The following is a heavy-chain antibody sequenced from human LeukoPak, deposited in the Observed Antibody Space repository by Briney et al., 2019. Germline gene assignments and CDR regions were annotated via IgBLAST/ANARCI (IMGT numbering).Heavy chain of an antibody. D-gene: IGHD6-19*01. CDR3: ARVPRPVAAPDDY. J-gene: IGHJ4*02. Sequence: GGSLRLSCAASGFTFSDYYMSWIRQAPGKGLEWVSYISSSSSYTNYADSVKGRFTISRDNTKNSLYLQMNSLRAEDTAVYYCARVPRPVAAPDDYWGQGTLVTVSS. V-gene: IGHV3-11*05. CDR1: GFTFSDYY. CDR2: ISSSSSYT.